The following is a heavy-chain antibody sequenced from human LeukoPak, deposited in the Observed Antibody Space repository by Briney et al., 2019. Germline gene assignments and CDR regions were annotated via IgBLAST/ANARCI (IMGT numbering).Heavy chain of an antibody. CDR1: GYTFTSYD. CDR2: MHPNSGNT. Sequence: ASVKVSCKASGYTFTSYDINWVRQATGQGLEWMGWMHPNSGNTGYAQKFQGRVTMTRNTSISTAYMELSSLRSEDTAVYYCAGGGGDCSSTSCPSDAFDIWGQGTMVTVSS. J-gene: IGHJ3*02. D-gene: IGHD2-2*01. CDR3: AGGGGDCSSTSCPSDAFDI. V-gene: IGHV1-8*01.